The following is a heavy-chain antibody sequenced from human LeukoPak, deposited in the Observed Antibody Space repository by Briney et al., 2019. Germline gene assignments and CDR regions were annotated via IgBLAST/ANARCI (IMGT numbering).Heavy chain of an antibody. Sequence: PSETLSLTCTVSGGSISSYYWSWTRQPAGKGLEWIGRIYTSGSTNYNPSLKSRVTMSVDTSKNQFSLKLSSVTAADTAVYYCARDRYGSGSYIHWFDPWGQGTLVTVSS. CDR2: IYTSGST. J-gene: IGHJ5*02. CDR3: ARDRYGSGSYIHWFDP. V-gene: IGHV4-4*07. D-gene: IGHD3-10*01. CDR1: GGSISSYY.